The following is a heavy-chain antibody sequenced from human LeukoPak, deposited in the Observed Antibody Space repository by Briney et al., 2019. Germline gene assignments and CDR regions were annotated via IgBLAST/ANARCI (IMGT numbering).Heavy chain of an antibody. Sequence: GASVKVSCKASGYTFTAYYIHWMRQAPGQGLEWMGWINPNSGVTNYAQRFQGRVTMTRDTSFSTAYMEVSRLRSDDTAVYYCARMLNGAYDVWGQGTLVTVSS. CDR1: GYTFTAYY. CDR2: INPNSGVT. CDR3: ARMLNGAYDV. J-gene: IGHJ4*02. D-gene: IGHD5-12*01. V-gene: IGHV1-2*02.